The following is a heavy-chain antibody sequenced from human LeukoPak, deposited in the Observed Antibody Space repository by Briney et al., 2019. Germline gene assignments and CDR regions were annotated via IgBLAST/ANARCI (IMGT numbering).Heavy chain of an antibody. Sequence: GGSLRLSCSASGFTFNSYVMTWVRQAPGQGLEWVSAISGSGDDTYYADSVKGRFTISRDNSKNTLYLQMNSLRAEDTAVYYCAKKEAMIRGVPYYYDFWGQETLVTVSS. J-gene: IGHJ4*02. CDR1: GFTFNSYV. CDR2: ISGSGDDT. CDR3: AKKEAMIRGVPYYYDF. D-gene: IGHD3-10*01. V-gene: IGHV3-23*01.